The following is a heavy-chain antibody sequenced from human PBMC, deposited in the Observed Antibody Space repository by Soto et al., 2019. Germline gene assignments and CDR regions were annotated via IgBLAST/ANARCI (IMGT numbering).Heavy chain of an antibody. CDR1: GYIFTSYY. Sequence: GASVKVSCKASGYIFTSYYLHWVRQAPGQGLEWMGRIIPILGIANYAQKFQGRVTITADKSTSTAYMELSSLRSEDTAVYYCARGVTTVENYYYYYGMDVWGQGTTVTVSS. CDR2: IIPILGIA. CDR3: ARGVTTVENYYYYYGMDV. D-gene: IGHD4-17*01. J-gene: IGHJ6*02. V-gene: IGHV1-69*04.